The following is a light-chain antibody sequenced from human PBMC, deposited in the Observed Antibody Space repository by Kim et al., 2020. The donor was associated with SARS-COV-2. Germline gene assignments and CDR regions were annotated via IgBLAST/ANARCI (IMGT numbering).Light chain of an antibody. J-gene: IGLJ3*02. CDR1: SGSIANNY. V-gene: IGLV6-57*01. CDR3: QSYDSSNWV. Sequence: NFMLIQPHSVSESPGKTVTISCTRSSGSIANNYVQWYQQRPGSSPTTVIYEDKQRPSGVPDRFSGSIDSSSNSASLTISGLKTEDEGDYYCQSYDSSNWVFGGGTKVTVL. CDR2: EDK.